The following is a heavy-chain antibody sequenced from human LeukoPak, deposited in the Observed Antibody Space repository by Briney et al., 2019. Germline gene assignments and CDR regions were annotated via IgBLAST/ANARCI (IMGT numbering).Heavy chain of an antibody. D-gene: IGHD3-10*01. V-gene: IGHV4-4*02. Sequence: PSETLSLTCAVSGGSISSSNWWSWVRQPPGKGLEWIGEINHSGTITYKPSLKSRLTISADTSKNQFSLKLSSVTAADTAVYYCARYCGSENYCISYWGQGTLVTVSS. J-gene: IGHJ4*01. CDR2: INHSGTI. CDR1: GGSISSSNW. CDR3: ARYCGSENYCISY.